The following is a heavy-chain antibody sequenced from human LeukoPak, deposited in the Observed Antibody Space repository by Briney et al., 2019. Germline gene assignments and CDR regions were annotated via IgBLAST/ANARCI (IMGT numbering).Heavy chain of an antibody. D-gene: IGHD3-10*01. CDR2: IYYSGST. CDR3: ARLLGFSYYGSGSYLFDY. CDR1: GGSISSSSYY. V-gene: IGHV4-39*01. J-gene: IGHJ4*02. Sequence: PSETLSLTCTVSGGSISSSSYYWGWIRQPPGKGLEWIGSIYYSGSTYYSPSLKSRVTISVDTSKMQFSLKLSSVTAADTAVYYCARLLGFSYYGSGSYLFDYWGQGTLVTVSS.